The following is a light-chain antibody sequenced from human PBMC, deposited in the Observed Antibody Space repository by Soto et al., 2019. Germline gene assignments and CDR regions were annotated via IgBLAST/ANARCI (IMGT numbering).Light chain of an antibody. V-gene: IGLV2-23*02. CDR3: CSYAGVNTFYV. J-gene: IGLJ1*01. Sequence: QSALTQPASVSGSPGQSITISCTGTSSDVGSYNLVSWYQQHPGKAPKLMIYGVSKRPSGVSDRFSGSKSGDTASPTISGLQAEDEADYYCCSYAGVNTFYVFGTGTKVTVL. CDR2: GVS. CDR1: SSDVGSYNL.